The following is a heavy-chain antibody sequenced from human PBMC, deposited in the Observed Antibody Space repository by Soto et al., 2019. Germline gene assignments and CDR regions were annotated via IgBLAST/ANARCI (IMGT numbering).Heavy chain of an antibody. Sequence: SGFTFSSYTLNWVRRAPGKGLEWVATSSDRRTGNTHYSDSVRGRFTLSRDYSRNILFLQMDSLRADDTALYYCTTWLTAHFDYWGRGTQVTVS. CDR1: GFTFSSYT. CDR2: SSDRRTGNT. J-gene: IGHJ4*02. D-gene: IGHD2-21*02. CDR3: TTWLTAHFDY. V-gene: IGHV3-23*01.